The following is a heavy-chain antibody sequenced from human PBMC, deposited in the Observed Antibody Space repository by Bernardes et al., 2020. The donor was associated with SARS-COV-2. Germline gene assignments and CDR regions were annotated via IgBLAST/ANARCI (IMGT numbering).Heavy chain of an antibody. J-gene: IGHJ4*02. Sequence: GGSLRLSCAASGFTFDDYAMHWVRQAPGKGLEWVSGISWNSGSIGYADSVKGRFTISRDNAKNSLYLQMNSLRAEDTALYYCAMGEQQLVPFDYWGQGTLVTVSS. CDR1: GFTFDDYA. CDR2: ISWNSGSI. CDR3: AMGEQQLVPFDY. V-gene: IGHV3-9*01. D-gene: IGHD6-13*01.